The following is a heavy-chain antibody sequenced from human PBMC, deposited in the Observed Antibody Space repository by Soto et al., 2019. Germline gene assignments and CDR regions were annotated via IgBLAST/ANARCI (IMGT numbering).Heavy chain of an antibody. CDR3: AREDSYGWSGESLDV. Sequence: QVQLQQWGAGLLKASETLSLTCAVVGDSLRGQSWNWIRQSPGKGLEWIGEIDQSGGTNYNPSLESRAIISDDTSKNQFSLTLTSVTAADTAVYYCAREDSYGWSGESLDVWGQGTTVTVSS. CDR1: GDSLRGQS. V-gene: IGHV4-34*01. J-gene: IGHJ6*02. CDR2: IDQSGGT. D-gene: IGHD6-19*01.